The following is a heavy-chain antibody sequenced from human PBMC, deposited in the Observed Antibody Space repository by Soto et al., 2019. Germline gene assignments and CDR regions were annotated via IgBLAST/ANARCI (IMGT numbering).Heavy chain of an antibody. CDR2: IYYSGST. Sequence: SDTLSLTCTVSGGSISSYYWSLIRQPPGKGLEWIGYIYYSGSTNYNPSLKSRVTISVDTSKNQFSLKLSSVTAADTAVYYCASSLDSSGYYSWFDPWGQGTLVTVSS. CDR1: GGSISSYY. J-gene: IGHJ5*02. V-gene: IGHV4-59*01. D-gene: IGHD3-22*01. CDR3: ASSLDSSGYYSWFDP.